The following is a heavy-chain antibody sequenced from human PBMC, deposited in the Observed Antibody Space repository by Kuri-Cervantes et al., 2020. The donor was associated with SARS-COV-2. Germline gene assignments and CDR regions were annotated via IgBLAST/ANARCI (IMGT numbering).Heavy chain of an antibody. D-gene: IGHD2-2*02. J-gene: IGHJ3*02. CDR3: ARIVRAQRLYGGAFDI. V-gene: IGHV1-8*03. CDR2: MNPNSGNT. Sequence: ASVKVCCKASGYTFTSYDINWVRQATGQGLEWMGWMNPNSGNTNYAQKFQGRLTITRDTSISTAYMELSSLRSEDTAVYYCARIVRAQRLYGGAFDIWGQGTMVTVSS. CDR1: GYTFTSYD.